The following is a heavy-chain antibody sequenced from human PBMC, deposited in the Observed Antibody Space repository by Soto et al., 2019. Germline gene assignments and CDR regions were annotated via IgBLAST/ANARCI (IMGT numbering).Heavy chain of an antibody. V-gene: IGHV3-33*01. Sequence: GGSLRLSCAASGFTFSSYGMHWVRQAPGKGLEWVAVIWYDGSNKYYADSVKGRFTISRDNSKNTLYLQMNSLRAEDTAVYYCARGHHILTGYYRDYYYYGMDVWGQGTTVTVSS. CDR3: ARGHHILTGYYRDYYYYGMDV. J-gene: IGHJ6*02. CDR1: GFTFSSYG. D-gene: IGHD3-9*01. CDR2: IWYDGSNK.